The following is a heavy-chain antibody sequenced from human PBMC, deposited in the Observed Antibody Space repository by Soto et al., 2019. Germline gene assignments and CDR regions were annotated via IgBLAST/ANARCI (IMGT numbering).Heavy chain of an antibody. J-gene: IGHJ4*02. V-gene: IGHV4-30-4*02. CDR1: GGSISRGDYY. CDR3: ARAPKSYDFWSGYQHQPLFDY. CDR2: IYYSGST. D-gene: IGHD3-3*01. Sequence: PSDTLSLTCTVSGGSISRGDYYWSWIRQPPGKGLEWIGYIYYSGSTYYNPSLKSRVTISVDTSKNQFSLKLSSVTAADTAVYYCARAPKSYDFWSGYQHQPLFDYWGQGTLVTVS.